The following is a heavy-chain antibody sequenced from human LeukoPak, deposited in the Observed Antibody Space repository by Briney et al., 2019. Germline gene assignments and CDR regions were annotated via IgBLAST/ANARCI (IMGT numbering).Heavy chain of an antibody. V-gene: IGHV4-34*01. CDR1: GGSFSGYY. CDR2: INHSGST. Sequence: PSETLSLTCAVYGGSFSGYYWSWIRQPPGKGLEWIGEINHSGSTNYNPSLKSRVTISVDTSKNQFSLKLSSVTAADTAVYYCAGGDSSSINWFDLWGQGTLVTVSS. J-gene: IGHJ5*02. D-gene: IGHD6-13*01. CDR3: AGGDSSSINWFDL.